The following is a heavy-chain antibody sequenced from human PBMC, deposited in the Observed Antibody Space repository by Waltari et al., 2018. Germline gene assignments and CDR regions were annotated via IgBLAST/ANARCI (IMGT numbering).Heavy chain of an antibody. CDR1: GGSISSYY. D-gene: IGHD6-13*01. J-gene: IGHJ2*01. Sequence: QVQLQESGPGLVKPSETLSLTCTVSGGSISSYYWSWIRQPPGKGLEWIGYIYYSGSTNYNPSLKSRVTISVDTSKNQFSLKLSSVTAADTAVYYCARDHHSSWYSRNPSNWYFDLWGRGTLVTVSS. CDR2: IYYSGST. CDR3: ARDHHSSWYSRNPSNWYFDL. V-gene: IGHV4-59*01.